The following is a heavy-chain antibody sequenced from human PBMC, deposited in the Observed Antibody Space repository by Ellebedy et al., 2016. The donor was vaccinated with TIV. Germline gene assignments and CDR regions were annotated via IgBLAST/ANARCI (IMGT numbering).Heavy chain of an antibody. CDR1: GFTFSSYG. V-gene: IGHV3-74*01. CDR3: ARVGIVVVINYYFDY. CDR2: INSDGSST. Sequence: GESLKISCAASGFTFSSYGMHWVRQAPGKGLVWVSRINSDGSSTTYADSVKGRFTISRDNAKNTLNLQMNSLRAEDTAVYYCARVGIVVVINYYFDYWGQGTLVTVSS. J-gene: IGHJ4*02. D-gene: IGHD3-22*01.